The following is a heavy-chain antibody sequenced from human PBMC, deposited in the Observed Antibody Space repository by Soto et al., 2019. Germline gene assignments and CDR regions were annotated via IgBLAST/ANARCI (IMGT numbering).Heavy chain of an antibody. CDR2: MYYSGST. Sequence: ASXTLCLTWTVSGGTLSGYSWSWIRQPPGKGLEWIGYMYYSGSTNYNPSLKSRVTISVDTSKNQFSLKVSSVTAADTAVYYCARSMSFDIWGQGTMVTVSS. V-gene: IGHV4-59*01. CDR3: ARSMSFDI. J-gene: IGHJ3*02. D-gene: IGHD3-22*01. CDR1: GGTLSGYS.